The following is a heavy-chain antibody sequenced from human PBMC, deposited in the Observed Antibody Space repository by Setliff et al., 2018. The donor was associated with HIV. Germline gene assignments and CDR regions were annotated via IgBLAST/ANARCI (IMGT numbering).Heavy chain of an antibody. CDR3: ASIELAAMVPVDY. D-gene: IGHD5-18*01. CDR1: GFTFSSYS. J-gene: IGHJ4*02. CDR2: ISSSSSTI. Sequence: GGSLRLSCAASGFTFSSYSMNWVRQAPGKGLEWVSYISSSSSTIYYADSVKGRFTISRDNAKNTLYLQMNSLRAEDTAVYYCASIELAAMVPVDYWGQGTLVTVSS. V-gene: IGHV3-48*04.